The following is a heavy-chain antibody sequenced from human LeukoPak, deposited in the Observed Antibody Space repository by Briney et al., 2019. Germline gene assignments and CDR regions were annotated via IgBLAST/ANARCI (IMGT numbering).Heavy chain of an antibody. CDR1: GFTFSSYA. CDR2: TSSSSGST. D-gene: IGHD3-10*01. J-gene: IGHJ4*02. Sequence: ESLKISCAASGFTFSSYAMNWVRQAPGKGLEWLSFTSSSSGSTHYADSVKGRFTISRDNAKNSLHLQMNSLRAEDTAVYYRARGRDSGSFIIDYWGQGTLVTVSS. CDR3: ARGRDSGSFIIDY. V-gene: IGHV3-48*01.